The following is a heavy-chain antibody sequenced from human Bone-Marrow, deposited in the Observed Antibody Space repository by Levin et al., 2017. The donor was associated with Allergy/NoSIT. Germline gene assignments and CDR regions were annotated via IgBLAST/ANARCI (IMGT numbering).Heavy chain of an antibody. Sequence: SETLSLTCTVSGGSISSYYWSWIRQPAGKGLEWIGRIYTSGSTNYNPSLKSRVTMSVDTSKYQFSLKLSSVTAADTAVYYCAREAYYGDYPDAFDICRQGTMVTVSS. CDR1: GGSISSYY. CDR3: AREAYYGDYPDAFDI. D-gene: IGHD4-17*01. J-gene: IGHJ3*02. CDR2: IYTSGST. V-gene: IGHV4-4*07.